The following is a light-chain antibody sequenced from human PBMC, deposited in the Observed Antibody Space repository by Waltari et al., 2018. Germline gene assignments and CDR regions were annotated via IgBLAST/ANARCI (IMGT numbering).Light chain of an antibody. Sequence: DIQMTQSPSSLSASVGDRVTITCRASQGVSSWLAWYQQKPGRAPKLLIYKASNLQSGVPSRFSGTGSGTDFTLTISSLQPEDFASYYCQQYNSAPNSFGQGTKVEIK. CDR1: QGVSSW. J-gene: IGKJ2*03. CDR2: KAS. CDR3: QQYNSAPNS. V-gene: IGKV1-12*01.